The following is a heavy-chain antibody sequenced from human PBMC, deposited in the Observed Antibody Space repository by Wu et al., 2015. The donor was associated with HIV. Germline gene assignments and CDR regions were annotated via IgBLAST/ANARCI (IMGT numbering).Heavy chain of an antibody. D-gene: IGHD6-13*01. CDR2: IIPIFGTA. CDR1: GGTFSSYA. Sequence: QVQLVQSGAEVKKPGSSVKVSCKASGGTFSSYAISWVRQAPGQGLEWMGGIIPIFGTANYAQKFQGRVTITADESTSTAYMELSSLRSEDTAVYYCARDPGGYSSSWYFAFDIWGQGTMVTVSS. V-gene: IGHV1-69*13. CDR3: ARDPGGYSSSWYFAFDI. J-gene: IGHJ3*02.